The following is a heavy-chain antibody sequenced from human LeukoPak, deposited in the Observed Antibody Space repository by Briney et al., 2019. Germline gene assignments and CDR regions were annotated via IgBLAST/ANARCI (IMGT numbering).Heavy chain of an antibody. Sequence: PGGSLRLSCAASGFTFSDYYMSWLRQAPGKGLEWVSYISSSSSYTNYADSVKGRFTISRDNAKNSLYLQMNSLRAEDTAVYYCARSLKRGDAFDIWGQGTMVTVSS. CDR1: GFTFSDYY. J-gene: IGHJ3*02. CDR2: ISSSSSYT. D-gene: IGHD5-24*01. V-gene: IGHV3-11*06. CDR3: ARSLKRGDAFDI.